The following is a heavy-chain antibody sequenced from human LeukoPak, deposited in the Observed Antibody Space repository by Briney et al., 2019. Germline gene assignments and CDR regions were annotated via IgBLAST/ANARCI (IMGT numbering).Heavy chain of an antibody. CDR2: ISYDGSNK. J-gene: IGHJ6*02. D-gene: IGHD3-3*01. CDR3: ARDQLARVFGVVIMTYYYYYGMDV. Sequence: GGSLRLSCAASGFTFSSYAMHWVRQAPGKGLEWVAVISYDGSNKYYADSVKGRFTISRDNAKNSLYLQMNSLRAEDTAVYYCARDQLARVFGVVIMTYYYYYGMDVWGQGTTVTVSS. CDR1: GFTFSSYA. V-gene: IGHV3-30-3*01.